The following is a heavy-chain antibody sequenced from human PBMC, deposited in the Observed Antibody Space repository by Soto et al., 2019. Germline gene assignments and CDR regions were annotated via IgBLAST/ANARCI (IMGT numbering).Heavy chain of an antibody. Sequence: EVQLVESGGGLVKPGGSLRLSCAASGFTFSSYGMNWVRQAPGKGLEWVSSISSSSSYIYYADSVKGRFTISRDNAKNSLYLQMNSLRAEDTAVYYCARDSSSSSGSFDYWGQGTLVTVSS. CDR1: GFTFSSYG. J-gene: IGHJ4*02. D-gene: IGHD6-6*01. CDR2: ISSSSSYI. V-gene: IGHV3-21*01. CDR3: ARDSSSSSGSFDY.